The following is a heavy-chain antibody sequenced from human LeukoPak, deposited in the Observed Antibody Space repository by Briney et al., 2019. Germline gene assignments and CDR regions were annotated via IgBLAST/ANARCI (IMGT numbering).Heavy chain of an antibody. Sequence: NPSETLSLTCAVYGGSFSGYYWSWIRQPPGKGLEWIGEINHSGSTNYNPSLKSRVTISVDTSKNQLSLKLSSVTAADTAVYYCARKQWLVSGAFNYWGQGTLVTVSS. CDR2: INHSGST. CDR3: ARKQWLVSGAFNY. J-gene: IGHJ4*02. D-gene: IGHD6-19*01. CDR1: GGSFSGYY. V-gene: IGHV4-34*01.